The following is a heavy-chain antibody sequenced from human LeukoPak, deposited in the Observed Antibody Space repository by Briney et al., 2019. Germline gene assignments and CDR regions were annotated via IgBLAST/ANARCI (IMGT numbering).Heavy chain of an antibody. CDR1: GGSISSGDYY. CDR3: ARELNYFDY. CDR2: TYFTGIN. V-gene: IGHV4-30-4*01. D-gene: IGHD2-8*01. J-gene: IGHJ4*02. Sequence: SQTLSLTCTVYGGSISSGDYYWTWIRQPPGKGPELIGSTYFTGINYYNPSLKSRVTISVDTSKNQFSLKLSSVTAADTAVYYCARELNYFDYWGQGTLVTVSS.